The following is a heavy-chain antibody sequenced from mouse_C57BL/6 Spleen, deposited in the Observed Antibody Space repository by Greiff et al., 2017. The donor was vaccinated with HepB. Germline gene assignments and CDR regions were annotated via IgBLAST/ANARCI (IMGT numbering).Heavy chain of an antibody. CDR3: ARDGSSLWCFDV. J-gene: IGHJ1*03. Sequence: EVQLVESGGGLVKPGGSLKLSCAASGFTFSSYAMSWVRQTPEKRLEWVATISDGGSYTYYPDNVKGRFTISRDNAKNNLYLQMSHLKSEDTAMYYCARDGSSLWCFDVWGTGTTVTVSS. CDR1: GFTFSSYA. CDR2: ISDGGSYT. D-gene: IGHD1-1*01. V-gene: IGHV5-4*01.